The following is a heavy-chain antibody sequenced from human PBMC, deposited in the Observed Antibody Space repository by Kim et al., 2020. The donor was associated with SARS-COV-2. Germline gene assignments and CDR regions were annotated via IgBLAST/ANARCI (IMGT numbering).Heavy chain of an antibody. CDR2: ISSSGDQT. D-gene: IGHD1-26*01. V-gene: IGHV3-23*01. CDR1: GVTSSKNA. J-gene: IGHJ4*02. CDR3: AKGGGNYYGGGIIDS. Sequence: GGSLRLSCAASGVTSSKNAMSWVRQAPGKGLEWVSGISSSGDQTYYADSVKGRFTISRDNSKNTFYLQMNSLRDEDTAVYYCAKGGGNYYGGGIIDSWGQGTLVTVSS.